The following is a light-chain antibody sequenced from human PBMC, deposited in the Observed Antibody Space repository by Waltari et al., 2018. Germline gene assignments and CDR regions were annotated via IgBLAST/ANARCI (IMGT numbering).Light chain of an antibody. Sequence: EIVLTQSPATLPVSPGDRSTLSCRASQSVSSNLAWYQQKPGQAPRLLIYGASTRPTGIPARFSGSGSGTEFTLTISSLQSEDFAVYYCQQYNNWPPWTFGQGTKVEIK. V-gene: IGKV3-15*01. J-gene: IGKJ1*01. CDR2: GAS. CDR1: QSVSSN. CDR3: QQYNNWPPWT.